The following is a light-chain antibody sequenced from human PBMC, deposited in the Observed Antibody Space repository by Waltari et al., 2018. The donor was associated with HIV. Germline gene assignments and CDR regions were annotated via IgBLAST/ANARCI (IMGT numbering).Light chain of an antibody. V-gene: IGLV3-1*01. CDR2: QDN. J-gene: IGLJ2*01. CDR3: QAWGSSTSGV. Sequence: SYEVTQPPSVAVSPGQTASITCSGYELGDKYTCWYQQKPGQSPLLVIYQDNKRPSGIPERFSASSSGHTATLTISGTLPMDEADYYCQAWGSSTSGVFSRGTRLTVL. CDR1: ELGDKY.